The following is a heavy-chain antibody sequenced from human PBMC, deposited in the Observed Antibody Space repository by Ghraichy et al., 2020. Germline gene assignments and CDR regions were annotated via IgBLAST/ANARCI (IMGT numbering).Heavy chain of an antibody. V-gene: IGHV6-1*01. CDR3: TRSFGGVSVAVAQFDD. CDR1: GDSVSSSAAS. D-gene: IGHD6-19*01. J-gene: IGHJ4*02. CDR2: TFYRSSWLN. Sequence: SQTLSLTCAISGDSVSSSAASWGWIRQSPSRGLEWLGRTFYRSSWLNDYAVSVEGRITISADTSKNQFSLHLNSVTPEDTAVYYCTRSFGGVSVAVAQFDDWGQGTLVTVSS.